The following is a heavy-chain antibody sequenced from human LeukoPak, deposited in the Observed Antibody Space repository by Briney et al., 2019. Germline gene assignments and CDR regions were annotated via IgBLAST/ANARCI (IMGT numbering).Heavy chain of an antibody. CDR1: GYIFSNSA. CDR3: AKGNPYTSSPLDY. V-gene: IGHV3-23*01. J-gene: IGHJ4*02. CDR2: ISANGVST. D-gene: IGHD6-6*01. Sequence: GGSLRLSCAASGYIFSNSAMTWVRQAPGKGLEWLSGISANGVSTYYADSVKGRFTISRDSSKNTLYLQMNSLRVEDTAVYYCAKGNPYTSSPLDYWGQGILVTVSS.